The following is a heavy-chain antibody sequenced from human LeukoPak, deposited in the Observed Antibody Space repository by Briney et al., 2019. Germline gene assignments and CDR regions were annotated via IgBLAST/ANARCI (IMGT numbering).Heavy chain of an antibody. D-gene: IGHD3-22*01. V-gene: IGHV1-69*05. Sequence: SVKVSCKASGGTFSSYAISWVRQAPGQGLEWMGGIIPIFGTANYAQKFQGRVTITTDESTSTAYMELSSLRSEDTAVYYCASGYYYDSSGYSYYFDYWGQGTLVTVSS. J-gene: IGHJ4*02. CDR1: GGTFSSYA. CDR3: ASGYYYDSSGYSYYFDY. CDR2: IIPIFGTA.